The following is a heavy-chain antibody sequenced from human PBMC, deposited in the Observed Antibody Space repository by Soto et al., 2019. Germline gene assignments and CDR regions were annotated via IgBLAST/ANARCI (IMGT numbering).Heavy chain of an antibody. CDR2: IDWEDTK. V-gene: IGHV2-70*04. Sequence: SGPTLVNPTQTLTLTCTVSGFSLSGTGMRVTWIRQPPGKALEWLARIDWEDTKLYSSSLKTRLTISRDTSKNQVVLTMTSMDPADTGTYYCARAFYGMDVWGQGTTVTVSS. CDR3: ARAFYGMDV. J-gene: IGHJ6*02. CDR1: GFSLSGTGMR.